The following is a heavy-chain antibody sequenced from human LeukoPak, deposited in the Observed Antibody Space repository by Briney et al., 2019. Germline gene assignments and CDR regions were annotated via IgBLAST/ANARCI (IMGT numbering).Heavy chain of an antibody. J-gene: IGHJ4*02. V-gene: IGHV3-23*01. CDR1: GFTFSSSA. D-gene: IGHD6-13*01. CDR3: AKDVRGSSWYCPDY. Sequence: GGSLRLFCAASGFTFSSSAMSWVRRAPGKGLEWVSTISASGGSTYNADSVKGRFTISRDNSKNTLYLQMNSLRGEDTAIYYCAKDVRGSSWYCPDYWGQGTLVTVSS. CDR2: ISASGGST.